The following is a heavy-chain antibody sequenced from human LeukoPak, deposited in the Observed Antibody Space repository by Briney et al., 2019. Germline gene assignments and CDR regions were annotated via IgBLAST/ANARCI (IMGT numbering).Heavy chain of an antibody. Sequence: GGSLRLSCAASGFTLSSYAMSWVRQAPGKGLEWVSAISGSGGSTYYADSVKGRFTISRDNSKNTLYLQMNSLRAEDTAVYYCAKDYDSSGYYFGYFDYWGQGTLVTVSS. CDR2: ISGSGGST. CDR3: AKDYDSSGYYFGYFDY. V-gene: IGHV3-23*01. D-gene: IGHD3-22*01. CDR1: GFTLSSYA. J-gene: IGHJ4*02.